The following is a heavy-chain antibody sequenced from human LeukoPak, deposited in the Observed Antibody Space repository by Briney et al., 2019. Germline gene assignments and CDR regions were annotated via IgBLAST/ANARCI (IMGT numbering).Heavy chain of an antibody. CDR1: GFTFSSYG. V-gene: IGHV3-30*18. J-gene: IGHJ4*02. CDR3: AKGPDFDY. Sequence: PGRSLRLSCAASGFTFSSYGMHWVRQAPGKGLEWVAVITYDGSNKYYADSVKGRFTISRDNSKNTLHLQMNSLRAEDTAVYYCAKGPDFDYWGQGTLVTVSS. CDR2: ITYDGSNK.